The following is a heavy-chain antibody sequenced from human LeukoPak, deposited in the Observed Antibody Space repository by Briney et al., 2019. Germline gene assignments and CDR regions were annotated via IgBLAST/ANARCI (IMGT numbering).Heavy chain of an antibody. V-gene: IGHV1-18*01. Sequence: GASVKVSCKASGYTFTSYGISWVRQAPGQGLEWMGWISAYNGNTNYAQKLQGRVTMTTDTSTSTAYMELRSLRSDDTAVYYCARVKVGVLRFLEWLSPTDYWGQGTLVTVSS. CDR2: ISAYNGNT. D-gene: IGHD3-3*01. CDR1: GYTFTSYG. J-gene: IGHJ4*02. CDR3: ARVKVGVLRFLEWLSPTDY.